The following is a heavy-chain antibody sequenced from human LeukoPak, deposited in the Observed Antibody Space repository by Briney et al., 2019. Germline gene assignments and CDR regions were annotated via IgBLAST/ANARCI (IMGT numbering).Heavy chain of an antibody. CDR2: IYHSGST. Sequence: SETLSLTCTVSGGSISTYYWSWIRQPPGKGLEWIGEIYHSGSTNYNPSLKSRVTISVDTSKNQFSLKLSSVTAADTAVYYCAEYYYDSSGYPAFDLWGRGTLVTVSS. V-gene: IGHV4-59*04. CDR3: AEYYYDSSGYPAFDL. J-gene: IGHJ2*01. CDR1: GGSISTYY. D-gene: IGHD3-22*01.